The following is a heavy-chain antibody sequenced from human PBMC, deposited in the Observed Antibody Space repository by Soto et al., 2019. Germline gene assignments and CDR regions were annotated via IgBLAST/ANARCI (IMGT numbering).Heavy chain of an antibody. CDR3: ARDSLSGADY. D-gene: IGHD3-16*01. J-gene: IGHJ4*02. Sequence: PSETLSLTCTVSGGSISRYYWSWIRQPPGKGLEWIGYIYYSGSTNYNPSLKSRVTISVDTSKNQFSLKPSSVTAADTAVYYCARDSLSGADYWGQGTLVTVSS. CDR1: GGSISRYY. CDR2: IYYSGST. V-gene: IGHV4-59*01.